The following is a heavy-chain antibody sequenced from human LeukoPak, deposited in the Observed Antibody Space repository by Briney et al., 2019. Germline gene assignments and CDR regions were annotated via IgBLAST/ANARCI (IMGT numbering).Heavy chain of an antibody. D-gene: IGHD3-3*01. V-gene: IGHV4-39*01. J-gene: IGHJ4*02. Sequence: PSETLSLTCTVSGGSISSYYWGWIRQPPGKGLEWIGSIYYSGSTYYNPSLRSRLTISVDTSKNQFSLKLTSVTAADTALYFCARQVGGPVPYFESDYWGQGTLVTVSS. CDR1: GGSISSYY. CDR3: ARQVGGPVPYFESDY. CDR2: IYYSGST.